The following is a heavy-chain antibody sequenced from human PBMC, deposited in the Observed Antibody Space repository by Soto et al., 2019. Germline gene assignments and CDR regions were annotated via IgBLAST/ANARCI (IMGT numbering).Heavy chain of an antibody. J-gene: IGHJ4*02. Sequence: QVQLVESGGGVVQPGRSLRLSCAASGFTFSSCAMHWVRQAPGKGLEWVALISYDGSNKDYADSVKGRFTISRDNSKNPLYLQMNSLRAEDTAVYYCARDKRALRFLEWSYYFDYWGQGTLVTVSS. CDR3: ARDKRALRFLEWSYYFDY. CDR1: GFTFSSCA. CDR2: ISYDGSNK. V-gene: IGHV3-30-3*01. D-gene: IGHD3-3*01.